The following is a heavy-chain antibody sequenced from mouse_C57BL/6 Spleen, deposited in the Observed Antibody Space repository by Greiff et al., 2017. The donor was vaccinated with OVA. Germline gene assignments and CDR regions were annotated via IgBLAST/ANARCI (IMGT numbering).Heavy chain of an antibody. V-gene: IGHV1-76*01. CDR3: AREYDWYFDV. D-gene: IGHD5-2*01. CDR2: IYPGSGNT. CDR1: GYTFTDYY. Sequence: VQLQQSGAELVRPGASVKLSCKASGYTFTDYYINWVKQRPGQGLEWIARIYPGSGNTYYNEKFKGKATLTAEKSSSTAYMQLSSLTSEDSAVYFCAREYDWYFDVWGTGTTVTVSS. J-gene: IGHJ1*03.